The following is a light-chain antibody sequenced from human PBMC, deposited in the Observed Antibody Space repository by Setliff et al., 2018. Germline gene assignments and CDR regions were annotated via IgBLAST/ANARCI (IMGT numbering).Light chain of an antibody. V-gene: IGLV2-11*01. CDR2: DVS. CDR1: SSDVGGYNY. J-gene: IGLJ1*01. CDR3: CSYAGSYTYV. Sequence: QSVLPQPRSVSGSPGQSVTISCTGTSSDVGGYNYVSWYQQHPGKAPKLMIYDVSKRPSGVPDRFSGSKSGNTAPLTISGLQAEDEADYYCCSYAGSYTYVFGTGTKATVL.